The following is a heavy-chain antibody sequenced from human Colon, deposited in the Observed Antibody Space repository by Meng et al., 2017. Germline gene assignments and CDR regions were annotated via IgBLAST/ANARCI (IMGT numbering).Heavy chain of an antibody. CDR2: IKRKTEGATT. V-gene: IGHV3-15*01. J-gene: IGHJ4*02. CDR1: GFTFRDAW. D-gene: IGHD3-16*02. CDR3: TTNRYN. Sequence: GQLVESGGGLVKPRASLRLSCAHSGFTFRDAWMSRLRQAPGKGLELVGRIKRKTEGATTDYAAPVEGRFVISRDDSRKVLFLQMNSLKTEDTAVYYCTTNRYNWGQGTLVTVSS.